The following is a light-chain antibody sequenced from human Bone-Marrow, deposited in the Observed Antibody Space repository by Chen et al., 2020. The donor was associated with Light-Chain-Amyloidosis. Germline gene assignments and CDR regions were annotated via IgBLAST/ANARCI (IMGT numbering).Light chain of an antibody. J-gene: IGLJ1*01. CDR3: AAWDGSLSGYV. CDR1: RSNIGINN. CDR2: RNN. V-gene: IGLV1-47*01. Sequence: QSSLTQPPPASGTPGQSVTISCSGARSNIGINNVYWYQHFPGAAPKLLIHRNNQRPSGVPDRFSASKSGTSAFLAISGLRSEDEADYYCAAWDGSLSGYVFGTGTKVIVL.